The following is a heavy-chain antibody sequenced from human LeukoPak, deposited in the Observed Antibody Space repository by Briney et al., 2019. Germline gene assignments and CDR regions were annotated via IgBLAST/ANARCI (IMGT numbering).Heavy chain of an antibody. V-gene: IGHV3-7*03. CDR2: IKQDGSQK. J-gene: IGHJ4*02. D-gene: IGHD6-19*01. CDR3: AKGGKQWLVHFDY. CDR1: GFIFSSSW. Sequence: GGSLRLSCAASGFIFSSSWMSWVRQAPGKGLEWVANIKQDGSQKHYVDSVKGRFTISRDNSKNLLYLQMNSLRAEDTAVYYCAKGGKQWLVHFDYWGQGTLVTVSS.